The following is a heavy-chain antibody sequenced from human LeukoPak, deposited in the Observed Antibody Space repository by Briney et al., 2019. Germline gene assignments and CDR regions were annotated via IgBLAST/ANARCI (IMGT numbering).Heavy chain of an antibody. CDR1: GFTFSSFS. Sequence: GGSLRLSCAASGFTFSSFSMNRVRQAPGKGLEWVSSITSSSNYIYYASSVRGRFTISRDNAKNSLYLQMNSLRAEDTAVYYCARDLRLWGQGTLVTVSS. J-gene: IGHJ4*02. V-gene: IGHV3-21*01. CDR2: ITSSSNYI. CDR3: ARDLRL.